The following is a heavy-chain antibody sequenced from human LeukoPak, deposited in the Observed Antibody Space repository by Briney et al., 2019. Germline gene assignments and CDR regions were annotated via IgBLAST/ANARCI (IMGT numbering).Heavy chain of an antibody. V-gene: IGHV3-30*04. D-gene: IGHD5-18*01. Sequence: GGSLRLSCAAFGFTFSSYAMHWVRQAPGKGLEWVAVISYDGSNKYYADSVKGRFTISRDNSKNTLYLQMNSLRAEDTAVYYCARDKGYSYGDYYYYYMDVWGKGTTVTVSS. CDR1: GFTFSSYA. CDR2: ISYDGSNK. J-gene: IGHJ6*03. CDR3: ARDKGYSYGDYYYYYMDV.